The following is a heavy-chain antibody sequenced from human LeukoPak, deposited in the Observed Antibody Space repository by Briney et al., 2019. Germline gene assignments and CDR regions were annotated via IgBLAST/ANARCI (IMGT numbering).Heavy chain of an antibody. CDR2: INPNSGGT. V-gene: IGHV1-2*02. Sequence: EASVKVSCKASGYTFTGYYMHWVRQAPGQGLEWMGWINPNSGGTNYAQKFQGRVTMTRDTSISTAYLELSRLRSDDTAVYYCARDVNYCSSTSCYVNWFDPWGQGTLVTVSS. D-gene: IGHD2-2*01. CDR3: ARDVNYCSSTSCYVNWFDP. CDR1: GYTFTGYY. J-gene: IGHJ5*02.